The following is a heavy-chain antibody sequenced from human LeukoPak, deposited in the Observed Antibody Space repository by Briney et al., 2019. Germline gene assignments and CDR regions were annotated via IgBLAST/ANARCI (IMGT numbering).Heavy chain of an antibody. D-gene: IGHD3-9*01. Sequence: SETLSLTCTLSVDSLCSHYWRGIRRPPGEGLVRIAYVYYSGSTNYNPSLKSRVTISVDASKNQFSLKLSSVTAADTAVYYCARTYYDILTGYHDAFDIWGQGTMVTVSS. V-gene: IGHV4-59*11. J-gene: IGHJ3*02. CDR1: VDSLCSHY. CDR2: VYYSGST. CDR3: ARTYYDILTGYHDAFDI.